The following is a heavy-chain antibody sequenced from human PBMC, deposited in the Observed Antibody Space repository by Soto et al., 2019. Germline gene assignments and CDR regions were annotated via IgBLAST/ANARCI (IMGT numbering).Heavy chain of an antibody. Sequence: GESLKISCKTSGYSFTSYWIGWVRPMPGKGMEWMGNIYPYDSDTRYSPSFQGQVTISADTSITTAYLQWSGLRASDTAMYFCARHLVGSTRGNFDYWGQGTLVTVSS. D-gene: IGHD2-2*01. CDR2: IYPYDSDT. J-gene: IGHJ4*01. CDR1: GYSFTSYW. CDR3: ARHLVGSTRGNFDY. V-gene: IGHV5-51*01.